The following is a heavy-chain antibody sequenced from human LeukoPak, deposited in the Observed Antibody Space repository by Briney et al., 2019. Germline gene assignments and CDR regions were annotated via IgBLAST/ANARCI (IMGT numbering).Heavy chain of an antibody. CDR1: GGSLSSYY. V-gene: IGHV4-59*01. CDR3: ASHGDYAEY. D-gene: IGHD4-17*01. Sequence: KPSETLSLTCAVSGGSLSSYYWSWIRQPPGKGLEWIGYIYYSGSTNYNPSLKSRVTISVDTSKNQFSLKLSSVTAADTAVYYCASHGDYAEYWGQGTLVTVSS. J-gene: IGHJ4*02. CDR2: IYYSGST.